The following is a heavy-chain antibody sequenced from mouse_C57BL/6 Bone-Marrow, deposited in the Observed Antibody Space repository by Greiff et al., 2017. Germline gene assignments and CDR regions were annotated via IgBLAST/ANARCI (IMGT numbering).Heavy chain of an antibody. D-gene: IGHD1-1*01. V-gene: IGHV1-81*01. CDR3: AKAGVYYGSSPPTAYFDV. J-gene: IGHJ1*03. CDR2: IYPRSGNT. CDR1: GYTFTSYG. Sequence: VQLVESGAELARPGASVKLSCKASGYTFTSYGISWVKQRTGQGLEWIGEIYPRSGNTYYNEKFKGKATLTADKSSSTAYMELRSLTSEDSAVYFCAKAGVYYGSSPPTAYFDVWGTGTTVTVSS.